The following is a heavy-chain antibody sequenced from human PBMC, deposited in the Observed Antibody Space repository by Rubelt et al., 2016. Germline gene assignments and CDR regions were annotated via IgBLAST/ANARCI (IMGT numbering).Heavy chain of an antibody. CDR3: ARIPRGSYYDSTPGRRGMDV. V-gene: IGHV4-34*13. CDR2: RGST. D-gene: IGHD3-22*01. J-gene: IGHJ6*02. Sequence: RGSTNYNPSLKSRVTISVDTSKNQFSLKLSSVTAADTAVYYCARIPRGSYYDSTPGRRGMDVWGQGTTVTVSS.